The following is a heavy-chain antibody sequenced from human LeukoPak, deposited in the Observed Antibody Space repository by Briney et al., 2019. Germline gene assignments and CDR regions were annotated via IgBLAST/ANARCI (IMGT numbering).Heavy chain of an antibody. Sequence: ASVKVSCKASGYTFTNYGISWVRQAPGQGLEWMGWISAYNGNTNYAQKLQGRVTMTTDTSTSTAYMELRSLRSDDTAVYYCARIVVVPAAMGDDAFDIWGQGTMVTVSS. D-gene: IGHD2-2*01. CDR3: ARIVVVPAAMGDDAFDI. CDR2: ISAYNGNT. CDR1: GYTFTNYG. J-gene: IGHJ3*02. V-gene: IGHV1-18*01.